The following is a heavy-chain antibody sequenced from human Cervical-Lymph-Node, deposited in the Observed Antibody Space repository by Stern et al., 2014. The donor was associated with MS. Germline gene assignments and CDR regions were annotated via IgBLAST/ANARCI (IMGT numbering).Heavy chain of an antibody. Sequence: VQLEESGAEVKRPGASVKVSCKASGYTFTSSDMDWVRQAPGQGLEWMGIINPGGGTISYAQKFQGRVTMTRDTSTSTVYMELSSLRSEDTAVYYCAREVAGHRLGMMDVWGQGTTVTVSS. CDR3: AREVAGHRLGMMDV. J-gene: IGHJ6*02. D-gene: IGHD6-19*01. CDR1: GYTFTSSD. CDR2: INPGGGTI. V-gene: IGHV1-46*01.